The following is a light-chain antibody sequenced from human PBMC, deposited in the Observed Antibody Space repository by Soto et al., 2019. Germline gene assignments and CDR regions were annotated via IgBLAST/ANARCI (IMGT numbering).Light chain of an antibody. CDR1: SSDVGSYNL. J-gene: IGLJ3*02. V-gene: IGLV2-23*01. CDR2: EGS. CDR3: CSYGRGDTWV. Sequence: QSALTQPASVSGSPGQSITISCTGTSSDVGSYNLVSWYQQHPGKAPKFMIYEGSKRPSGVSNRFSGSKSGNTASLTISGLQAEDEADYYCCSYGRGDTWVFGGGTELTVL.